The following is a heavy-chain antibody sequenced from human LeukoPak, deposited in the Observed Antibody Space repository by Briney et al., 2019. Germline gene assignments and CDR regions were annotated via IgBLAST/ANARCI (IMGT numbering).Heavy chain of an antibody. CDR1: GFTFSSYA. CDR2: ISGSGDST. V-gene: IGHV3-23*01. J-gene: IGHJ3*02. D-gene: IGHD1-26*01. CDR3: AKGDTIVGATRAAFDI. Sequence: GGSPRLSCAASGFTFSSYAMSWVRRAPGKGLEWVSVISGSGDSTDYADSVKGRFSISRDNSKSTLYLQMNSLRAEDTAVYFCAKGDTIVGATRAAFDIWGQGTMVTVSS.